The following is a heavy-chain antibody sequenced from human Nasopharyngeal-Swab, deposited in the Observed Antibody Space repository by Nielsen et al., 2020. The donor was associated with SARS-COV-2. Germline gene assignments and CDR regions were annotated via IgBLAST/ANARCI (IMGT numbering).Heavy chain of an antibody. V-gene: IGHV5-51*01. D-gene: IGHD2-21*02. J-gene: IGHJ6*02. CDR3: ARRLPSEYYYYGMDV. Sequence: NVSCKGSGYSFTSYWIGLVRQMPGKGLEWMGIIYPGDSDTRYSPSFQGQVTISADKSISTAYLQWSSLKASDTAMYYCARRLPSEYYYYGMDVWGQGTTVTVSS. CDR2: IYPGDSDT. CDR1: GYSFTSYW.